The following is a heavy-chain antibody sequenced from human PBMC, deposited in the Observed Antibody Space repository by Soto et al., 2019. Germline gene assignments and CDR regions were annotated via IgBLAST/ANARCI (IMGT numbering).Heavy chain of an antibody. V-gene: IGHV3-66*01. J-gene: IGHJ4*02. CDR3: ASGASVSPPWAPDY. D-gene: IGHD1-20*01. Sequence: EVQLVESGGGLVQPGGSLRLSCAASGFTVSSNYMSWVRQAPGKGLEWVSVIYSGGSTYYADSVKGRFTISRDNSKNTLYLQMTALSAEATAVYYCASGASVSPPWAPDYWGQGTLVTVSS. CDR1: GFTVSSNY. CDR2: IYSGGST.